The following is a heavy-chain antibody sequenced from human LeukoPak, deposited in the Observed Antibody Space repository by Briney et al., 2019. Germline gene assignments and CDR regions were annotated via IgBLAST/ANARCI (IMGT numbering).Heavy chain of an antibody. V-gene: IGHV4-34*01. D-gene: IGHD6-6*01. Sequence: SETLSLTCAVYGGSFSGYYWSWIRQPPGKGLEWIGEINHSGSTNYNPSLKSRVTISVDTSKNQFSLKLSSVTAADTAVYYCARRRVGYSSSSLDYWGQGTLVTVSS. J-gene: IGHJ4*02. CDR2: INHSGST. CDR3: ARRRVGYSSSSLDY. CDR1: GGSFSGYY.